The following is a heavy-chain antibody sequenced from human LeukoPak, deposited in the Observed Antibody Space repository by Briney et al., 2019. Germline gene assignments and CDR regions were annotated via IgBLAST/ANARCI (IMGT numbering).Heavy chain of an antibody. CDR3: ATSPVLRYFDWLSYWYFDL. CDR1: GYTFTGYY. CDR2: INPNSGGT. Sequence: ASVKVSCKASGYTFTGYYMHWVRQAPGQGLEWMGWINPNSGGTNYAQKFQGRVTMTEDTSTDTAYMELSSLRSEDTAVYYCATSPVLRYFDWLSYWYFDLWGRGTLVTVSS. V-gene: IGHV1-2*02. J-gene: IGHJ2*01. D-gene: IGHD3-9*01.